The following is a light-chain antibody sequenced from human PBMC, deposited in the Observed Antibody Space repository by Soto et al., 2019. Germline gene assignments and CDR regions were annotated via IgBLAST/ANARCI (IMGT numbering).Light chain of an antibody. Sequence: DIQMTQSPSTLSASVGDRVTITCRASQSISSWLAWYQQKPGKAPKLLIYDASSLESGVPSRFSGSGSGTEFTRTISSLQPDDFAPYYCQQYNSYHPWTFGQGTKVEIK. CDR1: QSISSW. J-gene: IGKJ1*01. CDR3: QQYNSYHPWT. CDR2: DAS. V-gene: IGKV1-5*01.